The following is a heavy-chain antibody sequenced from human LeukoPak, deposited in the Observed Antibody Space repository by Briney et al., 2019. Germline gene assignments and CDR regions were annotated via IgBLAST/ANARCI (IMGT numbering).Heavy chain of an antibody. Sequence: SETLSLTCTVSGGPINNYYWSWIRQPPGKGLEWIGYIYYSGSTNYNPSLKSRVTISVDTSKNQFSLKLTSVTAADTAVYYCARVGSYTVPDWGQGTLVTVSS. CDR3: ARVGSYTVPD. J-gene: IGHJ4*02. V-gene: IGHV4-59*01. CDR2: IYYSGST. CDR1: GGPINNYY. D-gene: IGHD3-10*01.